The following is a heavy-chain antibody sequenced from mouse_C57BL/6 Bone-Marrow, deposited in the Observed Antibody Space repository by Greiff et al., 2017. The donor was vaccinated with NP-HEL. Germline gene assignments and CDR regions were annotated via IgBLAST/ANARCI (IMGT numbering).Heavy chain of an antibody. CDR2: ISSGSSTI. CDR3: ALLHMDY. CDR1: GFTFSDYG. D-gene: IGHD1-1*01. J-gene: IGHJ4*01. Sequence: EVHLVESGGDLVKPGGSLKLSCAASGFTFSDYGMHWVRQAPEKGLEWVAYISSGSSTIYYADTVKGRFTISRDNAKNTLFLQMTSLRSEDTAMYYCALLHMDYWGQGTSVTVSS. V-gene: IGHV5-17*01.